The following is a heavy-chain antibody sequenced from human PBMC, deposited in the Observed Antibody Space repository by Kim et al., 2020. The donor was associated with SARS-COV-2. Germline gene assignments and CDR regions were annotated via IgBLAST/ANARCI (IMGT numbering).Heavy chain of an antibody. J-gene: IGHJ3*02. D-gene: IGHD3-16*02. CDR2: ISSSGSTI. Sequence: GGSLRLSCAASGFTFSSYEMNWVRQAPGKGLEWVSYISSSGSTIYYADSVKGRFTISRDNAKNSLYLQMNSLRAEDTAVYYCARDSPSSGRAWIVLGAFDIWGQGTMVTVSS. V-gene: IGHV3-48*03. CDR3: ARDSPSSGRAWIVLGAFDI. CDR1: GFTFSSYE.